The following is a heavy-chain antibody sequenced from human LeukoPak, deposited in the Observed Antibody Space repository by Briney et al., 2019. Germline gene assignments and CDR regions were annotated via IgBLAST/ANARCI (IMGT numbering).Heavy chain of an antibody. Sequence: PSETLSLTCTVSGGSISSGSYYWSWIRQPAGKGLEWIGRIYTSGSTNYNPSLKSRVTISVDTSKNQFSLKLSSVTAADTAVYYCARDRIAAASHDAFDIWGQGTMVTVSS. CDR3: ARDRIAAASHDAFDI. V-gene: IGHV4-61*02. J-gene: IGHJ3*02. D-gene: IGHD6-13*01. CDR1: GGSISSGSYY. CDR2: IYTSGST.